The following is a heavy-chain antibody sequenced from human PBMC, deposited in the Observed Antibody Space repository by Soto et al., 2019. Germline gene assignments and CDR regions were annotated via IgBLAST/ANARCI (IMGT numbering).Heavy chain of an antibody. CDR1: GGSISSGDYY. J-gene: IGHJ3*02. D-gene: IGHD3-22*01. V-gene: IGHV4-30-4*01. CDR3: ARRVPSNYYDSSGLDAFDI. CDR2: IYYSGST. Sequence: QVQLQESGPGLVKPSQTLSLTCTVSGGSISSGDYYWSWIRQPPGKGLEWIGYIYYSGSTYYNPSLKSRVTISVDTSKNQFSLKLSSVTAADTAVYYCARRVPSNYYDSSGLDAFDIWGQGTMVTVSS.